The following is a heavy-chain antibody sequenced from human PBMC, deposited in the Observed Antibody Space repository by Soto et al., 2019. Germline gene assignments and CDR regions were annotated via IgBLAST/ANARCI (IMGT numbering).Heavy chain of an antibody. D-gene: IGHD3-16*01. CDR1: GFSLSTSGVT. J-gene: IGHJ4*02. Sequence: QITLKESGPTLVKPTQTLTLTCTFPGFSLSTSGVTVGWIRQPPGKALEWLGHIYWDDEKRYSPSLMSRFTITKDTSKDRVDLTLSTMAPVNTPSYYCAHSLTGQVIVGGFHSWGEGTLVTVS. CDR3: AHSLTGQVIVGGFHS. CDR2: IYWDDEK. V-gene: IGHV2-5*02.